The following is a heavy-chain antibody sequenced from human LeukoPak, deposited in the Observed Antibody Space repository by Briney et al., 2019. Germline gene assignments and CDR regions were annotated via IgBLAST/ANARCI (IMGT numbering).Heavy chain of an antibody. J-gene: IGHJ6*02. CDR3: TRSLGVVIHGGMDV. CDR1: GGSISSYH. CDR2: IYYTGST. Sequence: PSETLSLTCTVSGGSISSYHWSWIRQPPGKGLQWIAHIYYTGSTNYNPSLKSRLTISLDTSKNQFSLKLSAVTAADTAVYYCTRSLGVVIHGGMDVWGQGTTVTVS. V-gene: IGHV4-59*01. D-gene: IGHD3-3*01.